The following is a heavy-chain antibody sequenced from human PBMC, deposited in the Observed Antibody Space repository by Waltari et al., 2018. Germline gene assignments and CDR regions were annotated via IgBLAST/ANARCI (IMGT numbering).Heavy chain of an antibody. CDR1: GGTFSSYA. CDR3: ARDLEAWAARLFDI. D-gene: IGHD6-6*01. J-gene: IGHJ3*02. Sequence: QVQLVQSGAEVKKPGSSVKVSCKASGGTFSSYAISWVRQAPGQGLEWMGGTIPICGTATDARKCQGRVTITADKSTRTAYMEPSSLRSEDTAVYYCARDLEAWAARLFDIWGQGTMVTVSS. CDR2: TIPICGTA. V-gene: IGHV1-69*14.